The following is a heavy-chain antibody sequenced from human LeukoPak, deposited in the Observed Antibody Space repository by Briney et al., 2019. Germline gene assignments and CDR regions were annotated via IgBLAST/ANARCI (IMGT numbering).Heavy chain of an antibody. CDR1: GGSISSSNW. J-gene: IGHJ4*02. CDR3: ARDYGGNAAFLDY. D-gene: IGHD4-23*01. CDR2: IYHSGST. Sequence: SETLSLTCAVSGGSISSSNWWSWIRQPPGKGLEWIGEIYHSGSTNYNPSLKSRVTISVDKSKTQFSLKLSSVTAADTAVYYCARDYGGNAAFLDYWGQGTLVTVSS. V-gene: IGHV4-4*02.